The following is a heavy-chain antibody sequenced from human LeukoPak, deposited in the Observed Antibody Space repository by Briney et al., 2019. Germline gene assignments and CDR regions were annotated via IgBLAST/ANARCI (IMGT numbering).Heavy chain of an antibody. V-gene: IGHV4-34*01. CDR1: GGSFSGYY. CDR2: INHSGST. D-gene: IGHD2-2*01. J-gene: IGHJ4*02. Sequence: PSETLSLTCAVYGGSFSGYYWSWIRQPPGKGLEWFGEINHSGSTNYNPSLKSRVTISVDTSKNQFSLKLSSVTAADTAVYYCAKRYCSSTTCYDNRGAFDYWGQGTLVTVSS. CDR3: AKRYCSSTTCYDNRGAFDY.